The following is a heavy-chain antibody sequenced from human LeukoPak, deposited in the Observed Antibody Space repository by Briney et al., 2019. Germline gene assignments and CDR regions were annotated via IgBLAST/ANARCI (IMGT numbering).Heavy chain of an antibody. D-gene: IGHD1-20*01. CDR3: AREGVTGTDAFDY. CDR2: INPSGGST. Sequence: GASVKVSCKASGYTFTSYYMHWVLQAPGQGLEWMGIINPSGGSTSYAQKFQGRLTMTRDMSTSTVYMDLSSLRSEDTAVYYCAREGVTGTDAFDYWGQGTLVTVSS. J-gene: IGHJ4*02. CDR1: GYTFTSYY. V-gene: IGHV1-46*01.